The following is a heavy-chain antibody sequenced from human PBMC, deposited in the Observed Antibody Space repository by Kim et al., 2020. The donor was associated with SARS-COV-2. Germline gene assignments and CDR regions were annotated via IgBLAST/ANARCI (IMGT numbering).Heavy chain of an antibody. J-gene: IGHJ4*02. Sequence: SETLSLTCTVSGGSISSSSYYWGWIRQPPGKGLEWIGSIYYSGSTYYNPSLKSRVTISVDTSKNQFSLKLSSVTAADTAVYYCARPDTAMVLDYWGQGTLVTVSS. D-gene: IGHD5-18*01. CDR1: GGSISSSSYY. CDR2: IYYSGST. V-gene: IGHV4-39*01. CDR3: ARPDTAMVLDY.